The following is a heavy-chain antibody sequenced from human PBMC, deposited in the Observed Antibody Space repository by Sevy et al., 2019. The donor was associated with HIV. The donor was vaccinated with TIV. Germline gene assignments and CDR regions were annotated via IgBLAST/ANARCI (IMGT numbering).Heavy chain of an antibody. D-gene: IGHD3-3*01. CDR3: ARGVRFLEWLFYDAFDI. CDR1: GFTFSSYS. J-gene: IGHJ3*02. CDR2: ISSSSSYI. Sequence: GGSLRLSCAASGFTFSSYSMNWVRQAPGKGLEWVPSISSSSSYIYYAHSVKGRFTISRDNAKNSLYLQMNSLRAEDTAVYYCARGVRFLEWLFYDAFDIWGQGTMVTVSS. V-gene: IGHV3-21*01.